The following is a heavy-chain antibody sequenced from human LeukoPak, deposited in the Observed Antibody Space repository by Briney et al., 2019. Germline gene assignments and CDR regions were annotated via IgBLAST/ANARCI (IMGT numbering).Heavy chain of an antibody. CDR1: GGSFSGYY. V-gene: IGHV4-34*01. D-gene: IGHD1-7*01. CDR2: INHSGST. CDR3: ARCPSEELGYFDY. Sequence: PSETLSLTCAVYGGSFSGYYWSWIRQPPGKGLEWIGEINHSGSTNYNQSLKSRVTISVDTSKNQFSLKLSSVTAADTAVYYCARCPSEELGYFDYWGQGTLVTVSS. J-gene: IGHJ4*02.